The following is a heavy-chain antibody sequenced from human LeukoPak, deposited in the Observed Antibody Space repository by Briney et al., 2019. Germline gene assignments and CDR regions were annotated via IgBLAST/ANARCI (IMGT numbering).Heavy chain of an antibody. V-gene: IGHV3-23*01. CDR3: ARDNYDSSGYYPGQDY. CDR2: ISGSGGST. J-gene: IGHJ4*02. CDR1: GFTFSSYA. D-gene: IGHD3-22*01. Sequence: HPGGSLRLSCAASGFTFSSYAMSWVRQAPGKGLEWVSAISGSGGSTYYADSVKGRFTISRDNSKNTLYLQMNSLRAEDTAVYYCARDNYDSSGYYPGQDYWGQGTLVTVSS.